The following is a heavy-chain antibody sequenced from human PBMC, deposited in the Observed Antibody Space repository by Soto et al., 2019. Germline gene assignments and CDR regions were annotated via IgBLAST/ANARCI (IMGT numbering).Heavy chain of an antibody. J-gene: IGHJ6*02. D-gene: IGHD5-12*01. CDR2: ISPDNGNT. CDR3: ARALGYSGYAGMDV. V-gene: IGHV1-18*01. Sequence: ASVKVSCKASGYTFTIYGINWVRQAPGQGLEWMGWISPDNGNTNYAQKLQGRVTMTTDTSTSTAYMELRSLRSDDTAVYYCARALGYSGYAGMDVWGQGTTVTVSS. CDR1: GYTFTIYG.